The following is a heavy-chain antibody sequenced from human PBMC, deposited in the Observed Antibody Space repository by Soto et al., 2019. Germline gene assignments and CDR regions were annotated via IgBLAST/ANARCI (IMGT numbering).Heavy chain of an antibody. CDR3: ARDLGQSSHCSGGSFPCAGYYYYYGMDV. Sequence: PGGSLRLSCAASGFTFSSHGMHWVRQAPGKGLEWVAVLWYDGTNKYYADSVKGRFTISRDNFKNTVYLQMNSLRAEDTAVYYCARDLGQSSHCSGGSFPCAGYYYYYGMDVWGQGTPVTVSS. V-gene: IGHV3-33*01. J-gene: IGHJ6*02. CDR1: GFTFSSHG. CDR2: LWYDGTNK. D-gene: IGHD2-15*01.